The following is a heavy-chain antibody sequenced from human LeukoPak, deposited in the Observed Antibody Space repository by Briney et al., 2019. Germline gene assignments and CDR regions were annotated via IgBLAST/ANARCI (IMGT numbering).Heavy chain of an antibody. CDR1: GFTFSDYY. J-gene: IGHJ3*02. V-gene: IGHV3-11*01. D-gene: IGHD3-22*01. Sequence: PGGSLRLSCAASGFTFSDYYMSWIRQAPGKGLEWVSYISSSGSTIYYADSVKGRFTISRDNAKNSLYLQMNSLRAEDTAVYYCARESYYYDSSGYYPHDAFDIWGQGTMVTVSS. CDR3: ARESYYYDSSGYYPHDAFDI. CDR2: ISSSGSTI.